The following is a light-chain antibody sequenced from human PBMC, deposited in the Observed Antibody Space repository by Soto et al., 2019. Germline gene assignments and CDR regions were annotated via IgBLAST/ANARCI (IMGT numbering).Light chain of an antibody. CDR2: GAS. Sequence: EIVLTQSPGTLSLSPGERATLSCRSSRSVSSSYLAWYQQKPGQAPRLLIYGASSRATGIPDRFSGSGSGTEFTLTISSLQSEDFAVYYCQQYSTWPRTFGQGTKVDI. V-gene: IGKV3-20*01. CDR3: QQYSTWPRT. J-gene: IGKJ1*01. CDR1: RSVSSSY.